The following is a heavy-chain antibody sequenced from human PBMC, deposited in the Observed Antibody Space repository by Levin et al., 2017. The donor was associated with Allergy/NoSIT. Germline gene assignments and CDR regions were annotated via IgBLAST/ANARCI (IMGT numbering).Heavy chain of an antibody. D-gene: IGHD4-17*01. CDR2: IWYDGSNK. CDR3: ARDLGDYGDYGGYYYGMDV. Sequence: LSLTCAASGFTFSSYGMHWVRQAPGKGLEWVAVIWYDGSNKYYADSVKGRFTISRDNSKNTLYLQMNSLRAEDTAVYYCARDLGDYGDYGGYYYGMDVWGQGTTVTVSS. V-gene: IGHV3-33*01. CDR1: GFTFSSYG. J-gene: IGHJ6*02.